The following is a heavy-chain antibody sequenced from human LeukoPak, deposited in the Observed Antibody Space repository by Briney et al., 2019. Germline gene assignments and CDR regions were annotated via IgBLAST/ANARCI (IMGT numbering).Heavy chain of an antibody. CDR1: GGSISSNSYY. CDR3: ARVTTTVTTGDI. V-gene: IGHV4-39*07. J-gene: IGHJ3*02. D-gene: IGHD4-17*01. Sequence: ASETLSLTCTVSGGSISSNSYYWGWIRQPPGKGLEWIGSIYYSGSTYYNPSLKSRVTISVDTSKNQFSLKLSSVTAADTAVYYCARVTTTVTTGDIWGQGTMVTVSS. CDR2: IYYSGST.